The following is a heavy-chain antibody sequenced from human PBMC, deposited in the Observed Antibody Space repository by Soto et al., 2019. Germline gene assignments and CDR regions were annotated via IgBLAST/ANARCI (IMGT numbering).Heavy chain of an antibody. CDR3: AKYLGYCSGGSCYEAFDI. J-gene: IGHJ3*02. V-gene: IGHV3-23*01. D-gene: IGHD2-15*01. CDR1: GFTFSSYA. CDR2: ISGSGGST. Sequence: PGGSLRLSCAASGFTFSSYAMSWDRQAPGKGLEWVSAISGSGGSTYYADSVKGRFTISRDNSKNTLYLQMNSLRAEDTAVYYCAKYLGYCSGGSCYEAFDIWGQGTMVTVSS.